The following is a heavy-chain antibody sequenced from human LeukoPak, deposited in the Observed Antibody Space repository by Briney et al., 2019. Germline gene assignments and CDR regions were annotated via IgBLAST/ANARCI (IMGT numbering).Heavy chain of an antibody. Sequence: PGGSLRLSCEASGFTFSSYAMHWVRQAPGKGLEYVSAISSNGGSTYYANSVKGRFTISRDNSKNTLYLQMNSLRAEDTAVYYCARGAHKRDDYGGFFDYWGQGTLVTVSS. CDR2: ISSNGGST. D-gene: IGHD4-23*01. V-gene: IGHV3-64*01. J-gene: IGHJ4*02. CDR1: GFTFSSYA. CDR3: ARGAHKRDDYGGFFDY.